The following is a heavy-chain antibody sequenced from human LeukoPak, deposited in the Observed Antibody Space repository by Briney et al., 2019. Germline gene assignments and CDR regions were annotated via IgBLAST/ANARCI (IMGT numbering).Heavy chain of an antibody. J-gene: IGHJ4*02. CDR3: ARGAGGRTLVTPPGWDY. V-gene: IGHV1-18*01. CDR1: GYTFTSYG. Sequence: ASVKVSCTASGYTFTSYGISWVRQAPGQRLEWMGWISAYNGNTNYAQKLQGRVTMTTDTSTSTAYMELRSLRSDDTAVYYCARGAGGRTLVTPPGWDYWGQGTLVTVSS. D-gene: IGHD3-9*01. CDR2: ISAYNGNT.